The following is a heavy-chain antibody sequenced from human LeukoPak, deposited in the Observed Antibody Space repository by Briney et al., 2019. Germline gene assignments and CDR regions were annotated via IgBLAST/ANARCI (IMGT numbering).Heavy chain of an antibody. V-gene: IGHV3-23*01. J-gene: IGHJ4*02. CDR3: AEVRPRYGSGSYSNFDY. CDR1: GFTFSSYA. Sequence: GGSLRLSCAASGFTFSSYAMRWVRQAPGKGLEWVSAISGSGGNTYYAHSVKGRFTISRDNSKNTLYLQMNSLRADDTAVYYCAEVRPRYGSGSYSNFDYWGQGTLVTVSS. D-gene: IGHD3-10*01. CDR2: ISGSGGNT.